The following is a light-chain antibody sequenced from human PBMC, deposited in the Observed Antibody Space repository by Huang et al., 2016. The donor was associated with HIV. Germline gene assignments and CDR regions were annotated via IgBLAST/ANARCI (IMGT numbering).Light chain of an antibody. CDR1: QSVGDN. CDR3: QQFNNWPPLLS. V-gene: IGKV3-15*01. J-gene: IGKJ3*01. Sequence: IVLTQSPATLSVSPGESATLSCRASQSVGDNLAWYPHKPGQAPRLLIYGASTRANGIPARFSGTGSGTEFTLTISRVQSEDFAVYYCQQFNNWPPLLSFGPGTKVDIK. CDR2: GAS.